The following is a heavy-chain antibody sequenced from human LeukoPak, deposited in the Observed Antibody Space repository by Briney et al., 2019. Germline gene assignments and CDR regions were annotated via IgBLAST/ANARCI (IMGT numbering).Heavy chain of an antibody. CDR2: IYSGGST. CDR3: ARARSGSYDAFDI. V-gene: IGHV3-53*01. CDR1: GFTVSSNY. D-gene: IGHD1-26*01. J-gene: IGHJ3*02. Sequence: PGGSLRLSCAASGFTVSSNYMSWVRQAPGKGLEWVSVIYSGGSTYYADSVKGRFTISRDNSKNTLYLQMNNLRAEDTAVYYCARARSGSYDAFDIWGQGTMVTVSS.